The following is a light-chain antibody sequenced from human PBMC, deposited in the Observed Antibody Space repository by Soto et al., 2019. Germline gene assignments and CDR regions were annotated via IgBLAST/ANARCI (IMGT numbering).Light chain of an antibody. V-gene: IGKV3-11*01. CDR3: QQRSNLPPVT. Sequence: EIVLTQSPATLSLSPGERATLSCRASQSVSRYLAWYQQKPGQAPRLLIYDASNRATGIPARFSGSGSGTDFTLTISSLEPEDYAIYYCQQRSNLPPVTFGGGTKVEIK. J-gene: IGKJ4*01. CDR1: QSVSRY. CDR2: DAS.